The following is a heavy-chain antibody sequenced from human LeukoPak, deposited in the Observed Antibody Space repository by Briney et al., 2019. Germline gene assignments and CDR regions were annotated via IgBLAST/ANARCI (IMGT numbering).Heavy chain of an antibody. V-gene: IGHV3-7*01. Sequence: GGSLRLSCAASGFTFSSYWMSWVCEAPGKGLEWVANIKQDGSEKYYVDSVKGRFTISRDNAKNSLYLQMNSLRAEDTAVYYCARVLQQLVRYYYYGMDVWGQGTTVTVSS. CDR1: GFTFSSYW. J-gene: IGHJ6*02. CDR3: ARVLQQLVRYYYYGMDV. CDR2: IKQDGSEK. D-gene: IGHD6-13*01.